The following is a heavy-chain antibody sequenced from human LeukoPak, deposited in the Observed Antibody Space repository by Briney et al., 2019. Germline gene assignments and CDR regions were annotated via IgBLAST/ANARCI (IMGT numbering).Heavy chain of an antibody. D-gene: IGHD6-19*01. V-gene: IGHV3-9*03. Sequence: GGSLRLSCAASGFTFDDYAMHWVRQAPGKGLEWVSGISWNSGSIGYADSVKGRFTISRDNAKNSLYLQMNSLRAEDMALYYCAKVVGQWLVRGYFDYWGQGTLVTVSS. CDR2: ISWNSGSI. CDR3: AKVVGQWLVRGYFDY. J-gene: IGHJ4*02. CDR1: GFTFDDYA.